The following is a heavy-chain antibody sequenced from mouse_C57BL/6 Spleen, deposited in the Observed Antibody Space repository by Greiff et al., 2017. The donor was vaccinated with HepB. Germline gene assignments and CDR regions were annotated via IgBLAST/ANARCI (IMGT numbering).Heavy chain of an antibody. CDR1: GYTFTSYW. CDR2: IYPGSGST. J-gene: IGHJ2*01. V-gene: IGHV1-55*01. D-gene: IGHD2-1*01. Sequence: QVQLQQPGAELVKPGASVKMSCKASGYTFTSYWITWVKQRPGQGLEWIGDIYPGSGSTNYNEKFKSKATLTVDTSSSTSYMQLSSLTSEDSAVYYCARETFYGNYPSYFDYWGQGTTLTVSS. CDR3: ARETFYGNYPSYFDY.